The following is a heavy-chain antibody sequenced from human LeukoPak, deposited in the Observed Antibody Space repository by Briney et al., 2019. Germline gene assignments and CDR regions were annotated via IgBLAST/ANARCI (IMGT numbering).Heavy chain of an antibody. CDR3: ARQAGSGSYYPVVDY. D-gene: IGHD3-10*01. Sequence: GESLKISCKGSGYSFTSYLIVWVRQMPGKRLDLIGSVYPGDSDTRYSPSFQGQVTISADKSISTAYLQWSSLKASDTAMYYCARQAGSGSYYPVVDYWGQGTLVIVSS. J-gene: IGHJ4*02. CDR2: VYPGDSDT. V-gene: IGHV5-51*01. CDR1: GYSFTSYL.